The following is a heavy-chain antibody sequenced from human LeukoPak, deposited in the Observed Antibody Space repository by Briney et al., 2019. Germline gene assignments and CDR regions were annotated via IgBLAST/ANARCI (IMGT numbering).Heavy chain of an antibody. J-gene: IGHJ4*02. Sequence: GGSLRLSCAASGFTFTSYAMSWVRQAPGKGLEWVSIISGSGDNTDYADPVKGRFTISRDNSKNTLYLQMNSLRAEDTAVYYCAKLSSGWYEEYWGQGSLVTVSS. D-gene: IGHD6-19*01. CDR2: ISGSGDNT. CDR3: AKLSSGWYEEY. V-gene: IGHV3-23*01. CDR1: GFTFTSYA.